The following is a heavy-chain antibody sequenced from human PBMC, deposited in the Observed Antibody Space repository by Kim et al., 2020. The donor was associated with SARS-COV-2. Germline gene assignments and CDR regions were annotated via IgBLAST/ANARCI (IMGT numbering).Heavy chain of an antibody. Sequence: GGSLRLSCAVSGFTFSSYWMSWVRQAPGKGLQWVANIKHDGSERNYVDSVEGRFTISRDNAKNSVYLQMNSLRAEDTAVYYCARVRFYEKNAGYRDVDQWGQGTLVTVSS. D-gene: IGHD3-16*02. V-gene: IGHV3-7*01. CDR3: ARVRFYEKNAGYRDVDQ. J-gene: IGHJ4*02. CDR1: GFTFSSYW. CDR2: IKHDGSER.